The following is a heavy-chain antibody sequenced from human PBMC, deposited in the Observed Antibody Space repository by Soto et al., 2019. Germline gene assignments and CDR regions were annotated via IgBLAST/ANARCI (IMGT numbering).Heavy chain of an antibody. CDR2: ISGSGGST. V-gene: IGHV3-23*01. CDR1: GFTFSSYA. D-gene: IGHD2-8*01. Sequence: GGSLRLSCAASGFTFSSYAMSWVRQAPGKGLEWVSAISGSGGSTYYADSVKGRFTISRDNSKNTLYLQMNSLRAEDTAVYYCAKHWVVLMVYAPYYGMDVWGQGTTVTVSS. CDR3: AKHWVVLMVYAPYYGMDV. J-gene: IGHJ6*02.